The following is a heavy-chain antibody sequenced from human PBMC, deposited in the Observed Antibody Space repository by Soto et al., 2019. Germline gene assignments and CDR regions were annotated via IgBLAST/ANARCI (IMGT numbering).Heavy chain of an antibody. CDR1: GFTVSSNY. CDR3: ARVELMSAADLAYYYYYGMDV. J-gene: IGHJ6*02. V-gene: IGHV3-53*01. Sequence: GGSLRLSCAASGFTVSSNYMSWVRQAPGKGLEWVSVIYSGGSTYYADSVKGRFTISRDNSKNTLYLQVNSLRAEDTAVYYCARVELMSAADLAYYYYYGMDVWGQGTTVTVSS. D-gene: IGHD6-13*01. CDR2: IYSGGST.